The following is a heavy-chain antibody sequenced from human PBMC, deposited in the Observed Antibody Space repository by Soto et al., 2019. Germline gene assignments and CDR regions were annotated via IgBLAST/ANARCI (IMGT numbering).Heavy chain of an antibody. Sequence: GESLKISCKGSGYSFTSYWIGWVRQMPGKGLEWMGIIYPGDSDTRYSPSFQGQVTISADKSISTAYLQWSSLKASDTAMYYCALSTVTTRYYYYMDVWGKGTTVTVSS. CDR3: ALSTVTTRYYYYMDV. J-gene: IGHJ6*03. CDR2: IYPGDSDT. V-gene: IGHV5-51*01. D-gene: IGHD4-17*01. CDR1: GYSFTSYW.